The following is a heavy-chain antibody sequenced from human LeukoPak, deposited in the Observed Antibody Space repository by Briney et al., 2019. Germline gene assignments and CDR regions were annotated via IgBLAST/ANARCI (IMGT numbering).Heavy chain of an antibody. CDR1: GFTFSSYL. D-gene: IGHD5-12*01. Sequence: GGSLRLSCAASGFTFSSYLMSWVRQAPGKGLEWLANIKQDGSEKYYVDSVKGRFTISRDNAKNSLYLQMISERAKDTSLQSRAPPGYGGQANLVTVSS. V-gene: IGHV3-7*01. J-gene: IGHJ1*01. CDR3: APPGY. CDR2: IKQDGSEK.